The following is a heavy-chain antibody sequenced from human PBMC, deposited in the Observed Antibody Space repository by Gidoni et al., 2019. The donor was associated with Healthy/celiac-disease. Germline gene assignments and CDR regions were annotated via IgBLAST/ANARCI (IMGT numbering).Heavy chain of an antibody. J-gene: IGHJ4*02. CDR2: ISGSGGRT. CDR3: AKDRWQWLGPRLDY. CDR1: GFTFSSYA. V-gene: IGHV3-23*01. Sequence: EVPLLASGGGLLQPGGSLRLSCPAPGFTFSSYAMSWVRQAPGKGLEGVSAISGSGGRTYYAGSVKGRFTISRDNSKNTLYLQVNSLRAEDTAVYYCAKDRWQWLGPRLDYWGQGTLVTVSS. D-gene: IGHD6-19*01.